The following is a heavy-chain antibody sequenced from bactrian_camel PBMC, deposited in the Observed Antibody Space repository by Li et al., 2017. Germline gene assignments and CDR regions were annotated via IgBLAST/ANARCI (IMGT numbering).Heavy chain of an antibody. Sequence: VQLVESGGGLVQPGGSLRLSCAASGFAFSTYDMSWVRQAPGKGLEWVSTINSGGDSTYYSDSVKGRFTISRDNAKNTMYLQMSSLKTEDTAVYYCAAAHYNLDLVCEYTYWGQGTQVTVS. CDR1: GFAFSTYD. D-gene: IGHD2*01. CDR2: INSGGDST. CDR3: AAAHYNLDLVCEYTY. J-gene: IGHJ4*01. V-gene: IGHV3S40*01.